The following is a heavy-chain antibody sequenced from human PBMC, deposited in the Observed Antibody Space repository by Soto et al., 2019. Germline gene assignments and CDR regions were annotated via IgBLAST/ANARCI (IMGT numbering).Heavy chain of an antibody. CDR2: IWYDGSNK. D-gene: IGHD2-2*01. Sequence: GGSLRLSCAASGFTFSSYGMHWVRQAPGKGLEWVAVIWYDGSNKYYADSVKGRFTISRDNSKNTLYLQMNSLRAEDTAVYYCARGGALVPAVHYGMDVWGQGTTVTVSS. CDR1: GFTFSSYG. CDR3: ARGGALVPAVHYGMDV. J-gene: IGHJ6*02. V-gene: IGHV3-33*01.